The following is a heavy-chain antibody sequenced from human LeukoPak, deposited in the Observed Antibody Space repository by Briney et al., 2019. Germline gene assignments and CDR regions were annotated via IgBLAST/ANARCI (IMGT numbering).Heavy chain of an antibody. CDR3: ARELVGATTSGDY. CDR2: ISTNTGNP. CDR1: GYIFTKHS. Sequence: ASVKVSCKASGYIFTKHSMNWVRQAPGQGLEWMGWISTNTGNPTYAQGFTGRFVFSLDTSVSTTYLQINSLKAGDTAVYYCARELVGATTSGDYWGQGTLVTVSS. V-gene: IGHV7-4-1*02. D-gene: IGHD1-26*01. J-gene: IGHJ4*02.